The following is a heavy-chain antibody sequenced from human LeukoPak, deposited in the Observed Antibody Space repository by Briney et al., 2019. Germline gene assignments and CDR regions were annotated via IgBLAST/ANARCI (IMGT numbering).Heavy chain of an antibody. CDR2: IYYSGST. D-gene: IGHD2-2*01. CDR1: GGSISSGDYY. CDR3: ARQYQLLYDAFDI. J-gene: IGHJ3*02. V-gene: IGHV4-30-4*08. Sequence: PSETLSLTCTVSGGSISSGDYYWRWIRQPPGKGLEWIGYIYYSGSTYYHPSLKSRVTISVDTSKNQVSLKLSSVPAADTAVYYCARQYQLLYDAFDIWGQGTMVTVSS.